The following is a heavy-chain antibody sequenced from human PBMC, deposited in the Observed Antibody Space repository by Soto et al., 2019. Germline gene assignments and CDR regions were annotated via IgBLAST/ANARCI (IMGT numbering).Heavy chain of an antibody. Sequence: QVQLVQSGAVVMRPGSSVKGSCKASGGTFSSYSITWERQAPGQGLEWMGRIIPILGIPDYAKKFQCRVTITADKSTSTAYMELSSLRSEETAVYYCARSTEPPPVMGASDIWGEGTMVTASS. CDR1: GGTFSSYS. CDR2: IIPILGIP. J-gene: IGHJ3*02. CDR3: ARSTEPPPVMGASDI. V-gene: IGHV1-69*02. D-gene: IGHD3-16*01.